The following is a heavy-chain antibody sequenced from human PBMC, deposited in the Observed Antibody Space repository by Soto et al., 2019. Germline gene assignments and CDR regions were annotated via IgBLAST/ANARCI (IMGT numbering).Heavy chain of an antibody. V-gene: IGHV4-39*01. CDR2: IYYSGST. Sequence: SETPSLTCTVPGGSISSSSYYWGWIRQPPGKGLEWIGSIYYSGSTYYNPSLKSRVTISVDTSKNQFSLKLSSVTAADTAVYYCARLMKRFDPWGQGTLVTVSS. CDR1: GGSISSSSYY. CDR3: ARLMKRFDP. D-gene: IGHD2-8*01. J-gene: IGHJ5*02.